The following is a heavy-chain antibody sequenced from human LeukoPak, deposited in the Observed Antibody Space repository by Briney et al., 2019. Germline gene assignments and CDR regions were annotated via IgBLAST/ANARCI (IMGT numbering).Heavy chain of an antibody. Sequence: SSETLSLTCTVSGDSTSNFYWNWIRQSPGKGLEWIGNIHYSGSSVYNPSLKSRGTISIDTSRRQFFLKLNSVTAADTAVYFCALAPNSNWFDFWGPGTLVTVSS. CDR2: IHYSGSS. J-gene: IGHJ5*01. V-gene: IGHV4-59*03. CDR1: GDSTSNFY. CDR3: ALAPNSNWFDF. D-gene: IGHD2-8*01.